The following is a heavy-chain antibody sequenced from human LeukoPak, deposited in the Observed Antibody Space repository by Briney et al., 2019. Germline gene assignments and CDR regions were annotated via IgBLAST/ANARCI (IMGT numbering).Heavy chain of an antibody. Sequence: TGESLRLSCAASGFTFTNYAMTWVRQAPGKGLEWVSAISGAADRTYYADSVKGRFTISRDDSKNTLYLQMNSLRAEDTAVYYCAKAGCSGGRCYSGDAFDICGQGTMVTVSS. D-gene: IGHD2-15*01. CDR1: GFTFTNYA. J-gene: IGHJ3*02. CDR3: AKAGCSGGRCYSGDAFDI. CDR2: ISGAADRT. V-gene: IGHV3-23*01.